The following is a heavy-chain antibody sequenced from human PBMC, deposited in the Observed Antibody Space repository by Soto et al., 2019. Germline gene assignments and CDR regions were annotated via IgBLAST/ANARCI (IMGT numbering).Heavy chain of an antibody. D-gene: IGHD2-21*02. CDR2: ISYDGSNK. Sequence: PGGSLRLSCAASGFTFSSYGMHWVRQAPGKGLDWVAVISYDGSNKYYADSVKGRFTISRDNSKNTLYLQMNSLRAEDTAVYYCAKDQAIFVLVTGGPTAWGQGTLVTVSS. CDR3: AKDQAIFVLVTGGPTA. J-gene: IGHJ4*02. CDR1: GFTFSSYG. V-gene: IGHV3-30*18.